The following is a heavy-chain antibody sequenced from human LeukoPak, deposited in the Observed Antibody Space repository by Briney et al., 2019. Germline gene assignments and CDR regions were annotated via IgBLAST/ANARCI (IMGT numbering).Heavy chain of an antibody. Sequence: ASVKVSCKASGYTFTSYYMHWVRQAPGQGLEWMGIINPSGGSTSYAQKFQGRVTMTRDTSTSTVYMELSSLRSEDTAVYYCARDTELGYCSSTSCHPAYNWLDPWGQGTLVTVSS. CDR3: ARDTELGYCSSTSCHPAYNWLDP. D-gene: IGHD2-2*01. CDR2: INPSGGST. J-gene: IGHJ5*02. CDR1: GYTFTSYY. V-gene: IGHV1-46*01.